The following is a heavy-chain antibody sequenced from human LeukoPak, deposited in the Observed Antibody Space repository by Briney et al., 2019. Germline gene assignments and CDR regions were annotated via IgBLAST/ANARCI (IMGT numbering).Heavy chain of an antibody. Sequence: PGGSLRLSCAASGFNLNYYWKSWVREAPGKGLEWVANIKQDGSEKYYVDSVKGRFTISRDNAKNSLYLQMNSLRAEDTAVYYCARSRTLFDYWGQGTLVTVSS. J-gene: IGHJ4*02. V-gene: IGHV3-7*01. CDR3: ARSRTLFDY. CDR2: IKQDGSEK. CDR1: GFNLNYYW.